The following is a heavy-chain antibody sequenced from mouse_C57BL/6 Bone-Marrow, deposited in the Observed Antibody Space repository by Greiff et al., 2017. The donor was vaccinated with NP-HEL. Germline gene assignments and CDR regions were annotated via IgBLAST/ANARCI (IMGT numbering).Heavy chain of an antibody. CDR1: GYSITSGYY. CDR3: ARDGNLLPHYFDY. J-gene: IGHJ2*01. CDR2: ISYDGSN. Sequence: VQLKESGPGLVKPSQSLSLTCSVTGYSITSGYYWNWIRQFPGNKLEWMGYISYDGSNNYNPSLKNRISITRDTSKNQFFLKLNSVTTEDTATYYCARDGNLLPHYFDYWGQGTTLTVSS. D-gene: IGHD1-1*01. V-gene: IGHV3-6*01.